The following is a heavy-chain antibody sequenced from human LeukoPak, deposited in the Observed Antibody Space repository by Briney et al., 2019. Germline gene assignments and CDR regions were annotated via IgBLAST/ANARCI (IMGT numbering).Heavy chain of an antibody. CDR3: ARAIGYDAFDI. V-gene: IGHV4-59*01. J-gene: IGHJ3*02. CDR2: IYYSGST. Sequence: SETLSLTCTVSGGSISSYYWSWIRQPPGKGLEWIGYIYYSGSTNYNTSLKSRVAISVDTSKNQFSLKLSSVTAADTAVYYCARAIGYDAFDIWGQGTMVTVSS. CDR1: GGSISSYY. D-gene: IGHD2-15*01.